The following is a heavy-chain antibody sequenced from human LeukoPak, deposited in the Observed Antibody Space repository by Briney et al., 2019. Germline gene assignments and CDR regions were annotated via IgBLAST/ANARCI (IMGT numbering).Heavy chain of an antibody. Sequence: PGGSLRLSCAASGFTFSSYGMHWVRQAPGKGLEWVAVISYDGSNKYYADSVKGRFTISRDNSKNTLYLQMNSLRAEDTAVYYCAKVYYDFWSGLADYWGQGTLVTVSS. CDR2: ISYDGSNK. D-gene: IGHD3-3*01. CDR1: GFTFSSYG. V-gene: IGHV3-30*18. CDR3: AKVYYDFWSGLADY. J-gene: IGHJ4*02.